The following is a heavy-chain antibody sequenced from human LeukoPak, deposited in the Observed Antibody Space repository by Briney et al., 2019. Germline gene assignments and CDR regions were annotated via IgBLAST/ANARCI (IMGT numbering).Heavy chain of an antibody. V-gene: IGHV4-38-2*02. CDR2: IYHSGST. Sequence: SETLSLTCTVSGHSISSGYYWGWIRQPPGKGLEWIGSIYHSGSTYYNPSLKSRVTISVDTSKNQFSLKLSSVTAADTAVYYCASYSNYHYYYMDVWGKGTTVTVSS. CDR3: ASYSNYHYYYMDV. J-gene: IGHJ6*03. CDR1: GHSISSGYY. D-gene: IGHD4-11*01.